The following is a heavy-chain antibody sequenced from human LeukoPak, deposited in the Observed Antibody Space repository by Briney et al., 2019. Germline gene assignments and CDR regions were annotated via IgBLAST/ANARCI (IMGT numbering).Heavy chain of an antibody. J-gene: IGHJ6*03. CDR3: ARHRVRAARFYMDV. Sequence: GESLKIPWKGLGYRFTSYWIAWVRQMPGKGLEWMGIIYPGDSDNRYSPSFQGQVPISADKPISPAFPQWSSWKPSDSAIYSCARHRVRAARFYMDVWGKGTTVSVSS. CDR2: IYPGDSDN. CDR1: GYRFTSYW. V-gene: IGHV5-51*01. D-gene: IGHD6-6*01.